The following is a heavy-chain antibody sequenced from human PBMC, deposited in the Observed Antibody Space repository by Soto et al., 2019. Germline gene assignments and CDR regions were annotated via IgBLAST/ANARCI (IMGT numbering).Heavy chain of an antibody. CDR2: ISWNSGSI. Sequence: GGSLRLSCAASGFTFDDYAMHGVRQAPGKGLEWVSGISWNSGSIGYADSVKGRFTISRDNAKNSLHLQLNSLTAEDTALYYCTTGLNWCDRVFDIWGQGTTVSVSS. J-gene: IGHJ3*02. CDR3: TTGLNWCDRVFDI. V-gene: IGHV3-9*01. CDR1: GFTFDDYA. D-gene: IGHD1-1*01.